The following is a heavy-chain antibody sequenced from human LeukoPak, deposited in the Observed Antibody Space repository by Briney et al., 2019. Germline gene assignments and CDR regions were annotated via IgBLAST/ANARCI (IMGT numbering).Heavy chain of an antibody. V-gene: IGHV4-39*01. D-gene: IGHD1-26*01. Sequence: PSETLSLTCAVSGASISGSGYYLGWIRQPPGKGLEWIGNIYYTGGTYYNASLQSRVTISIATSKNQFSLRLNSVTAADTAMYYCVKSGGYGLIDYWGQGTLVTVSS. CDR3: VKSGGYGLIDY. CDR1: GASISGSGYY. J-gene: IGHJ4*02. CDR2: IYYTGGT.